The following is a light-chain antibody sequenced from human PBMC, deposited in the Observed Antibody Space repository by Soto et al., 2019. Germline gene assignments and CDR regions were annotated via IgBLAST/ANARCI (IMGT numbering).Light chain of an antibody. CDR3: QSYDSSLSVV. V-gene: IGLV1-40*01. J-gene: IGLJ2*01. Sequence: QSALTQPPSVSGAPRQRVTISCTGGSSNIGAGYDVHWYQQLPGTAPKLLIYGNSNRPSGVPDRFSGSKSGTSASLAITGLQAEDEADYYCQSYDSSLSVVFGGGTKLTVL. CDR2: GNS. CDR1: SSNIGAGYD.